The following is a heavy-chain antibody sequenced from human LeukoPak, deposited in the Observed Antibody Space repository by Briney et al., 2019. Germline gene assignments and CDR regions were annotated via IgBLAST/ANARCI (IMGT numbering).Heavy chain of an antibody. CDR3: ARVGRRWLQLSSGWFDP. V-gene: IGHV3-30*03. Sequence: GGSLRLSCVASGFTFSNYAMHWVRQAPGKGLEWVAVISDDGSNNYYADSVKGRFTISRDNSKNTLYLQMNSLRAEDTAVYYCARVGRRWLQLSSGWFDPWGQGTLVTVSS. J-gene: IGHJ5*02. D-gene: IGHD5-24*01. CDR2: ISDDGSNN. CDR1: GFTFSNYA.